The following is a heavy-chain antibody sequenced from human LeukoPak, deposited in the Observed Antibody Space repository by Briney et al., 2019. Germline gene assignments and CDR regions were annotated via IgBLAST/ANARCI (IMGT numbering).Heavy chain of an antibody. CDR3: ARRSEYYGDYFYFDY. J-gene: IGHJ4*02. D-gene: IGHD4-17*01. CDR2: IYLGDSDT. Sequence: GESLKISCKGSGYSFTSYWIGWVRQMSGKGLECMGIIYLGDSDTRYSPSFQGQVTISADKSISTAYLQWSSLKASDTAMYYCARRSEYYGDYFYFDYWGQGTLVTVSS. CDR1: GYSFTSYW. V-gene: IGHV5-51*01.